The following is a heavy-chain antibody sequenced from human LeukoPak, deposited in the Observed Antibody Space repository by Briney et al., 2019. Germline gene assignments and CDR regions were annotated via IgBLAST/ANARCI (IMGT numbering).Heavy chain of an antibody. CDR2: ISSSSSYI. J-gene: IGHJ4*02. V-gene: IGHV3-21*01. CDR1: GFTFSSYS. D-gene: IGHD5-18*01. Sequence: GGSLRLSCAASGFTFSSYSMNWAHQAPGKGLEWVSSISSSSSYIYYADSLKGRFTISRDNAKNSLYLQMYSLRAEDTAVYYCAREDSGYTYGTNGYWGQGTLVTVSS. CDR3: AREDSGYTYGTNGY.